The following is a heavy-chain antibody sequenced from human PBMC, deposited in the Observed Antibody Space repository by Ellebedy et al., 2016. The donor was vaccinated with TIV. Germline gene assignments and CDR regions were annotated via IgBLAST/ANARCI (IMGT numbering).Heavy chain of an antibody. CDR3: ARGTYYYDSSGYYGFDP. CDR1: GFTFSSYG. J-gene: IGHJ5*02. CDR2: IWYDGSNK. D-gene: IGHD3-22*01. Sequence: GGSLRLSCAASGFTFSSYGMHWVRQAPGKGLEWVAVIWYDGSNKNYAASVKGRFTIARDNSKNTLYLQMNSLRAEETAVYYCARGTYYYDSSGYYGFDPWGQGTLVTVSS. V-gene: IGHV3-33*01.